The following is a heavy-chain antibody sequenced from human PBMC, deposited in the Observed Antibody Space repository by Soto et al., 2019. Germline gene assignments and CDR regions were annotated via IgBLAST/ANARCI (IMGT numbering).Heavy chain of an antibody. CDR2: IYYSGST. CDR3: VRRSPAAFFQH. J-gene: IGHJ1*01. Sequence: PSETLSLTCTVSGGSISSSSYYWGWIRQPPGKGLEWIGTIYYSGSTHYNPSLKSRVTISADTSKNQFSLNLNSVTAADTAVYYCVRRSPAAFFQHWGQGTLVTVSS. CDR1: GGSISSSSYY. V-gene: IGHV4-39*01.